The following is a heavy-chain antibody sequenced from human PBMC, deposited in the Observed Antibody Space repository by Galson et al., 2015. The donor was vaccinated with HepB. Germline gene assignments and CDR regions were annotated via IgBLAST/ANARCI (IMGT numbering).Heavy chain of an antibody. Sequence: LRLSCAASGFTFSNYAMHWVRQAPGKGLEWVAFIVYDGSNTYYADSVTGRFSISRDNSKNTLYLQLNSLRAEDTAVYYCARVKTSDCSGGRCFQRPYFYYYALDVWGQGTTVTVSS. D-gene: IGHD2-15*01. J-gene: IGHJ6*02. CDR1: GFTFSNYA. CDR2: IVYDGSNT. V-gene: IGHV3-30*04. CDR3: ARVKTSDCSGGRCFQRPYFYYYALDV.